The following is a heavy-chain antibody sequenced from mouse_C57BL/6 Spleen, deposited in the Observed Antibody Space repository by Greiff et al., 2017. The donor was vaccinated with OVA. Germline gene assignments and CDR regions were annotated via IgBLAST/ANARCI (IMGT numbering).Heavy chain of an antibody. J-gene: IGHJ3*01. Sequence: EVKLVESGGGLVQPGGSLKLSCAASGFTFSDYYMYWVRQTPEKRLEWVAYISNGGGSTYYPDTVKGRFTISSDNAKNTLYLQMSRLKSEDTAMYYCARPYYYGSSYAWFAYWGQGTLVTVSA. CDR3: ARPYYYGSSYAWFAY. CDR1: GFTFSDYY. CDR2: ISNGGGST. V-gene: IGHV5-12*01. D-gene: IGHD1-1*01.